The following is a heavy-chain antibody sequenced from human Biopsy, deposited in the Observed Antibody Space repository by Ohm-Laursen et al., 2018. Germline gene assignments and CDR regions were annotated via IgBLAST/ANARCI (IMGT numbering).Heavy chain of an antibody. Sequence: SLRLSCAASAFTFSSYWMHWVRQVPGKGPAWVSRIDSDGSTTRYADAVQGRFRISRDNAKDTLYLQMNSLRADDTAVYYCASGPRGFRHWGRGTLVIVSS. CDR3: ASGPRGFRH. J-gene: IGHJ4*02. CDR1: AFTFSSYW. CDR2: IDSDGSTT. V-gene: IGHV3-74*01. D-gene: IGHD3/OR15-3a*01.